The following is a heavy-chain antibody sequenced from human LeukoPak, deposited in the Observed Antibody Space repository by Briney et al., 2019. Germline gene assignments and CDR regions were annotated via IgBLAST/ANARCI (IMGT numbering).Heavy chain of an antibody. V-gene: IGHV3-23*01. CDR3: ALGGNSPGPNHFDY. CDR2: ISGSDGST. CDR1: GFTFSRYA. Sequence: GGSLRLSCAASGFTFSRYAMSWVRQAPGKGLEWVSGISGSDGSTYYADSVKGRFTISRDNSKNTLYLQMNSLRAEDTAVYYCALGGNSPGPNHFDYWGQGTLVTVSS. J-gene: IGHJ4*02. D-gene: IGHD1-14*01.